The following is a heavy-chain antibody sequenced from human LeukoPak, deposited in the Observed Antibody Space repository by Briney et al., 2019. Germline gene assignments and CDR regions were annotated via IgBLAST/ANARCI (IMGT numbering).Heavy chain of an antibody. CDR1: GFTFSSYS. V-gene: IGHV3-21*04. CDR2: ISSSSSYI. Sequence: GGSLRLSCAASGFTFSSYSMNWVRQAPGKGLEWVSSISSSSSYIYYADSVKGRFTISRDNSKNTLYLQMNSLRAEDTAVYYCAAYSSCDYWGQGTLVTVSS. CDR3: AAYSSCDY. D-gene: IGHD6-6*01. J-gene: IGHJ4*02.